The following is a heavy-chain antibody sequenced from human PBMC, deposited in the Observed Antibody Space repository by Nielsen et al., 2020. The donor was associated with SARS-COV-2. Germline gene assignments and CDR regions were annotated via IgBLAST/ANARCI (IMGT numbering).Heavy chain of an antibody. D-gene: IGHD7-27*01. Sequence: GESLKISCGASGFTFSSYSMNWVRQAPGKGLEWLSYISGTSSTISYADSVKGRFTISRDNAKNSLFLHMNSLRAEDTAVYYCARDLNWGLDYWGQGTLVTVSS. J-gene: IGHJ4*02. CDR1: GFTFSSYS. CDR2: ISGTSSTI. V-gene: IGHV3-48*01. CDR3: ARDLNWGLDY.